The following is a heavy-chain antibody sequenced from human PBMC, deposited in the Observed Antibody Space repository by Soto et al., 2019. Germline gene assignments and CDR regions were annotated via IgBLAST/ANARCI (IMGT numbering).Heavy chain of an antibody. CDR2: IIPIFGIT. Sequence: AAVQVSCKASGGTFSSYAISWGRQAPGQGLERMGGIIPIFGITNGVELSKGRVTITAAESTSTAFMELSSLRSEDTAVYYCARDRRQGIAVDGADYYYYGMDVWG. V-gene: IGHV1-69*13. J-gene: IGHJ6*02. CDR1: GGTFSSYA. D-gene: IGHD6-19*01. CDR3: ARDRRQGIAVDGADYYYYGMDV.